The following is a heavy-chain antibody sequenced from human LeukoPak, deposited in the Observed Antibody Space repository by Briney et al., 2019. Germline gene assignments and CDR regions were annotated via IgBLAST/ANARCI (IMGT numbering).Heavy chain of an antibody. Sequence: SETLSLTCTVSGGSISSSSYYWGWIRQPPGKGLEWIGSIYYSGSTYYNPSLKSRVTISVDTSKNQFSLKLSSVTAADTAVYYCARDGIRDGYNYFDYWGQGTPVTVSS. CDR3: ARDGIRDGYNYFDY. CDR2: IYYSGST. V-gene: IGHV4-39*07. D-gene: IGHD5-24*01. J-gene: IGHJ4*02. CDR1: GGSISSSSYY.